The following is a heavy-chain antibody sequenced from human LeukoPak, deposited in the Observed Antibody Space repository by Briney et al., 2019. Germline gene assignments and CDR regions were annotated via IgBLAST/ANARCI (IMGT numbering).Heavy chain of an antibody. V-gene: IGHV4-34*01. J-gene: IGHJ4*02. Sequence: PSETLSLTCAVYGGSFSGYYWSWIRQPPGKGLEWIGEINHSGGTNYNPSLKSRVTISVDTSKNQFSLKLSSVTAADTAVYYCARGLGVVAATLSYYFDYWGQGTLVTVSS. CDR1: GGSFSGYY. CDR2: INHSGGT. D-gene: IGHD2-15*01. CDR3: ARGLGVVAATLSYYFDY.